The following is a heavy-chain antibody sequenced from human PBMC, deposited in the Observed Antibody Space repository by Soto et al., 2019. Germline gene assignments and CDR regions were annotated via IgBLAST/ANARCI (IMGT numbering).Heavy chain of an antibody. CDR1: GFTFSSYG. J-gene: IGHJ6*02. CDR3: ARDRALAPYYYYYGMDV. D-gene: IGHD6-13*01. Sequence: GGSLRLSCAPSGFTFSSYGMHWVRQAPGKGLEWVAVIWYDGSNKYYADSVKGRFTISRDNSKNTLYLQMSSLRAEDTAVYYCARDRALAPYYYYYGMDVWGQGTTVTVSS. V-gene: IGHV3-33*01. CDR2: IWYDGSNK.